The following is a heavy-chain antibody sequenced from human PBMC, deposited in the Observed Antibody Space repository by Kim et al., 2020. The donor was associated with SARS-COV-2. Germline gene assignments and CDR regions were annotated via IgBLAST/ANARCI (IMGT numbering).Heavy chain of an antibody. Sequence: SETLSLTCTVSGGSISSSSYYWGWIRQPPGKGLEWIGSIYYSGSTYYNPSLKSRVTISVDTSKNQFSLKLSSVTAADTAVYYCARPKGPGAFDIWGQGT. V-gene: IGHV4-39*01. J-gene: IGHJ3*02. CDR1: GGSISSSSYY. CDR2: IYYSGST. CDR3: ARPKGPGAFDI.